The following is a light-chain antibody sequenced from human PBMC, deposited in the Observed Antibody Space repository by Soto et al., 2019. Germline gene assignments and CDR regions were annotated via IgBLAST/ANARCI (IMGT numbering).Light chain of an antibody. CDR1: QGISSY. CDR3: QQLNSYPVT. J-gene: IGKJ1*01. V-gene: IGKV1-9*01. CDR2: AAS. Sequence: DIQLTQSPSFLSASVGDRVTITCRASQGISSYLAWYQQKPGKAPKLLIYAASTLQSRVPSRFSGSGSGTECILTISSLQPEDFATYYCQQLNSYPVTFGQGTKVEIK.